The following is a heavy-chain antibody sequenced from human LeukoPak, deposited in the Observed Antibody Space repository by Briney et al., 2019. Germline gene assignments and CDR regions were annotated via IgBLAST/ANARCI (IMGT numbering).Heavy chain of an antibody. D-gene: IGHD5-12*01. J-gene: IGHJ4*02. CDR1: GFTVSSNY. Sequence: GGSLRLSCAASGFTVSSNYMSWVRQAPGKGLEWVSVIYSGGSTYYADSVKGRFTISRNNSKNTLYLQMNSLGAEDTAVYYCARDGAGYSGYDHSFDYWGQGTLVTVSS. CDR2: IYSGGST. V-gene: IGHV3-66*01. CDR3: ARDGAGYSGYDHSFDY.